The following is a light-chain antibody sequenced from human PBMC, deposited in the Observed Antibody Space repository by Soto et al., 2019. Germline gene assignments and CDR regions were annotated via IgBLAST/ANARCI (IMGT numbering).Light chain of an antibody. CDR1: QSVSNNY. Sequence: EIVLTQSPGTRSLSPGEGATLSCRASQSVSNNYFAWYQQKPGQAPRLLIYGASNRATGIPDRFSGSGSGTDFTLTISRLEPEDFAVYYCQQYGSSGTFGQGTKVDIK. J-gene: IGKJ1*01. CDR3: QQYGSSGT. V-gene: IGKV3-20*01. CDR2: GAS.